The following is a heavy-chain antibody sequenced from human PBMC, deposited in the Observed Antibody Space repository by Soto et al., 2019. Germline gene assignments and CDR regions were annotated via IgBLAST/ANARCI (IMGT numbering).Heavy chain of an antibody. Sequence: LSXTCAVSGYSISSGNYWAWMRQPPGRGLEWIGSLYHIGSTHYNTSLKSRVTISVDTSKNHFSLELSSVTAAGTAIYYCRSSTSCYDESCVDVWGQGTMATVSS. J-gene: IGHJ6*02. CDR2: LYHIGST. D-gene: IGHD2-2*01. CDR1: GYSISSGNY. CDR3: RSSTSCYDESCVDV. V-gene: IGHV4-38-2*01.